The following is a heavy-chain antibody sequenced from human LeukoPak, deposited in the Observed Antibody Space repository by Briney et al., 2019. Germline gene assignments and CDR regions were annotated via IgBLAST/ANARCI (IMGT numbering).Heavy chain of an antibody. CDR3: ARGAREGIYDSSGYFDY. D-gene: IGHD3-22*01. Sequence: SETLSLTCAVYGGSFSGYYWSWIRQPQGKGLEWIGEINHSGSTNYNPSLKSRVTISVDTSKNQFSLKLSSVTAADTAVYYCARGAREGIYDSSGYFDYWGQGTLVTVSS. CDR1: GGSFSGYY. V-gene: IGHV4-34*01. CDR2: INHSGST. J-gene: IGHJ4*02.